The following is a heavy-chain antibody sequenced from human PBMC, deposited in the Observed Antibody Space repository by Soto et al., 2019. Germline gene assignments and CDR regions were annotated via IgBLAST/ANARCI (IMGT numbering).Heavy chain of an antibody. Sequence: QVQLVQSGAEVKKPGSSVKVSCKASGGTFSSYTISWVRQAPGQVLEWMGGIIPILGIANYAQKFQGRVTLAADKSRSTAYMALSSPRSEDTAVYYCARDAPQYCSGGSCYEEYWGQGTLVTVPS. V-gene: IGHV1-69*08. CDR3: ARDAPQYCSGGSCYEEY. CDR1: GGTFSSYT. J-gene: IGHJ4*02. D-gene: IGHD2-15*01. CDR2: IIPILGIA.